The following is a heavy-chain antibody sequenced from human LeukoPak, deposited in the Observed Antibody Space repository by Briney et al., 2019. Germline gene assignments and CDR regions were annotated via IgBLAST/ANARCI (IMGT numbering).Heavy chain of an antibody. CDR2: IYYSGST. CDR3: ASLSGFYLD. J-gene: IGHJ4*02. CDR1: GGSISSGGYF. V-gene: IGHV4-31*03. D-gene: IGHD3-22*01. Sequence: SETLFLTCTVSGGSISSGGYFWSWIRQHPGKGLEWIGYIYYSGSTYYSPSLKSRVTISVDTSKNQFSLKLNSVTAADTAVYYCASLSGFYLDWGQGTLVTVSS.